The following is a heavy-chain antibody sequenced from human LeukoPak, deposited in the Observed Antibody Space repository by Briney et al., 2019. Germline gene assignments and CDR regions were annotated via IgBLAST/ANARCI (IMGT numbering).Heavy chain of an antibody. CDR3: ARCPYYYGSGSKTPQYYFDY. D-gene: IGHD3-10*01. V-gene: IGHV1-69*13. Sequence: SVKVSCKASGGTFSSYAISWVRQAPGQGLEWMGGIIPIFGTANYAQKFQGRVTITADESTSTAYMELSSLRSEDTAVYYCARCPYYYGSGSKTPQYYFDYSGQGTLVTVSS. J-gene: IGHJ4*02. CDR1: GGTFSSYA. CDR2: IIPIFGTA.